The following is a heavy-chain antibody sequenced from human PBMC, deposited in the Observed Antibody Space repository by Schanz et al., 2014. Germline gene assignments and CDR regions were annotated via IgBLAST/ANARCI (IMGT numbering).Heavy chain of an antibody. V-gene: IGHV4-34*01. D-gene: IGHD4-4*01. CDR2: INHSGST. J-gene: IGHJ4*02. Sequence: QVQLQQWGAGLLKPSETLSLTCAVYGGSFSGYYWSWIRQPPGKGLEWIGEINHSGSTNYNPSLKSRVPISVDPSKNQSSLRLSSVTAADTAVYYCARGPLNHDYSNLWGQGTLVSVSS. CDR3: ARGPLNHDYSNL. CDR1: GGSFSGYY.